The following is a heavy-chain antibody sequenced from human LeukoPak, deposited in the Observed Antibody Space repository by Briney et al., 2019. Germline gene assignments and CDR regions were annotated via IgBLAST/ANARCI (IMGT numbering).Heavy chain of an antibody. CDR3: ARDIEWGDSSGSALGY. D-gene: IGHD3-22*01. J-gene: IGHJ4*02. CDR1: GFTFSDYY. CDR2: IKSDGSST. Sequence: GGSLRLSCAASGFTFSDYYMSWIRQAPGKGLVWVSRIKSDGSSTNYADSVKGRFTISRDNAKNTLYLQMNSLRAEDTAVYYCARDIEWGDSSGSALGYWGQGTLVTVSS. V-gene: IGHV3-74*01.